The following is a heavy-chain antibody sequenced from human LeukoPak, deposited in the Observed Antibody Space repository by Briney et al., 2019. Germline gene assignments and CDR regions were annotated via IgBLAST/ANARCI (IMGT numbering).Heavy chain of an antibody. Sequence: SETLSLTCTVSGGSISSSSSYWGWIRQPPGKGLEWIGSIYYSGSTYYNPSLKSRVTISVDTSKNQFSLKLSSVTAADKAVYYCARKYSSGFDWFDPWGQGTLVTVSS. V-gene: IGHV4-39*01. CDR2: IYYSGST. D-gene: IGHD6-19*01. CDR3: ARKYSSGFDWFDP. CDR1: GGSISSSSSY. J-gene: IGHJ5*02.